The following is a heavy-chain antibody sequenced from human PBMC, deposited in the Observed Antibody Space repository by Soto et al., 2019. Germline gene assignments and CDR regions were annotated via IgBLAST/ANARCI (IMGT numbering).Heavy chain of an antibody. CDR1: GFTVSSNY. Sequence: PGGSLRLSCAASGFTVSSNYMSWVRQAPGKGLEWVSVIYSGGSTYYADSVKGRFTISRDNSKNTLYLQMNSLRAEDTAVYYCARDPRYSASSGYYHSGGMDVWGQGTTVAVSS. CDR3: ARDPRYSASSGYYHSGGMDV. CDR2: IYSGGST. J-gene: IGHJ6*02. D-gene: IGHD3-22*01. V-gene: IGHV3-53*01.